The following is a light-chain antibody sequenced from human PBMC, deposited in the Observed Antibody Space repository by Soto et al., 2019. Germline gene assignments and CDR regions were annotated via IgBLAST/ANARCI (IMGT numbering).Light chain of an antibody. J-gene: IGKJ4*01. CDR1: QGISSY. CDR3: QERKRDPPT. V-gene: IGKV1-9*01. Sequence: DIQLTQSPSFLSASVGDRVTITCRASQGISSYLAWYQQKPGKAPKLLIYAASTLQSGVPSRFSGSGSRTECPRTTSRLPPEEGATDSRQERKRDPPTFGGGTKVEIK. CDR2: AAS.